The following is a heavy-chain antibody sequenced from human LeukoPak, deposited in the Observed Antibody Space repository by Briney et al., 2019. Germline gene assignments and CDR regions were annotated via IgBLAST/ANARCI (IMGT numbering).Heavy chain of an antibody. V-gene: IGHV3-21*01. CDR3: ARMGFRAENHYGSGSYYN. D-gene: IGHD3-10*01. J-gene: IGHJ4*02. CDR1: GFTFSGYY. Sequence: GGSLRLSCAASGFTFSGYYMSWVRQAPGKGLEWVSSITSNSAIIYYADSVKGRFTISRDNAKNTLYLQMNSLRAEDTAMYYCARMGFRAENHYGSGSYYNWGQGTLVTVSS. CDR2: ITSNSAII.